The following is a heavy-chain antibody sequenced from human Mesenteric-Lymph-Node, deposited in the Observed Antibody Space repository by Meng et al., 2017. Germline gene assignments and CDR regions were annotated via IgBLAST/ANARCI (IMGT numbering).Heavy chain of an antibody. CDR3: ARNYYDSSGYYGYFDY. CDR2: INPNSGGT. J-gene: IGHJ4*02. D-gene: IGHD3-22*01. Sequence: ASVKVSCKASGYAFTAYFIHWVRQAPGQGLEWMGRINPNSGGTNYAQKFQGRVTMTRDTSISTAYMELSRLRSDDTAVYYCARNYYDSSGYYGYFDYWGQGTLVTVSS. CDR1: GYAFTAYF. V-gene: IGHV1-2*06.